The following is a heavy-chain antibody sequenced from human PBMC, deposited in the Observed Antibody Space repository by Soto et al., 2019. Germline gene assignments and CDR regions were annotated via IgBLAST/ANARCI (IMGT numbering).Heavy chain of an antibody. CDR2: ISYDGSNK. CDR3: AKGYYDYVWGSNDH. D-gene: IGHD3-16*01. CDR1: GFTFRSYG. Sequence: VGSLRLSCAASGFTFRSYGMHWVRQAPGKGLEWVAVISYDGSNKYYADSVKGRFTISRDNSKNTLYLQMNSLRAEDTAVYYCAKGYYDYVWGSNDHWGQGTLVTVSS. V-gene: IGHV3-30*18. J-gene: IGHJ4*02.